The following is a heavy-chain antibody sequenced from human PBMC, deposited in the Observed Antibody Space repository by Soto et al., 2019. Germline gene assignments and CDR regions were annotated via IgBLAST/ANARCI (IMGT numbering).Heavy chain of an antibody. CDR3: VGGKQQLDYYYYYMDV. D-gene: IGHD6-13*01. Sequence: PSETLSLTCAVYGGSFSGYYWSWIRQPPGKGLEWIGEINHSGSTNYNPSLKSRVTISVDTSKNQFSLKLSSVTAADTAVYYCVGGKQQLDYYYYYMDVWGKGTTVTVSS. CDR2: INHSGST. V-gene: IGHV4-34*01. J-gene: IGHJ6*03. CDR1: GGSFSGYY.